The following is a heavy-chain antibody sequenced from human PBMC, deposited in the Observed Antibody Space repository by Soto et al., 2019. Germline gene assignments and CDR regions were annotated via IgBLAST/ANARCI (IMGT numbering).Heavy chain of an antibody. CDR1: GFTLSNTG. J-gene: IGHJ5*02. D-gene: IGHD6-19*01. Sequence: VQLVESGGGVVQPGRSLRLSCVASGFTLSNTGMHWVRQAPGKGLEWVAMISHDGSNTYYGDSVKGRFTISRDNSWKTLYLQMDSLRPEDTSVYYCAKDWGSSGWFNWFDPWGQGTLVTVSS. CDR3: AKDWGSSGWFNWFDP. V-gene: IGHV3-30*18. CDR2: ISHDGSNT.